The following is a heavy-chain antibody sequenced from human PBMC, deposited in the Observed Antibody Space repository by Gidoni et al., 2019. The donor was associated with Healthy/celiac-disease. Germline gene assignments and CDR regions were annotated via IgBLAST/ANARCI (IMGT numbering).Heavy chain of an antibody. J-gene: IGHJ6*02. CDR2: IYPGDSDT. CDR3: ARQGRATVTLRGYYGMDV. CDR1: GYSFTSYW. Sequence: EVQLVQSGAEVKKPGESLKISCKGSGYSFTSYWIGWVRQMPGKGLEWMGIIYPGDSDTRYSPSFQGQVTISADKSISTAYLQWSSLKASDTAMYYCARQGRATVTLRGYYGMDVWGQGTTVTVSS. V-gene: IGHV5-51*01. D-gene: IGHD4-17*01.